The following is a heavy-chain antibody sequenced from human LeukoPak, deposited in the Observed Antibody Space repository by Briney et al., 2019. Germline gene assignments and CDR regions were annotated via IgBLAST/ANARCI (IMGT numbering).Heavy chain of an antibody. D-gene: IGHD3-10*01. CDR1: GFNFSSHW. CDR2: LRSSGNGT. Sequence: GGSLRLSCAASGFNFSSHWMHWVRQAPGKGLVWVSRLRSSGNGTTYADSVKGRFNISRDNAKKTLFLQMNSLRIEDTAVYYCVRGREVRGRSMDVWGKGTTVIVSP. J-gene: IGHJ6*04. V-gene: IGHV3-74*03. CDR3: VRGREVRGRSMDV.